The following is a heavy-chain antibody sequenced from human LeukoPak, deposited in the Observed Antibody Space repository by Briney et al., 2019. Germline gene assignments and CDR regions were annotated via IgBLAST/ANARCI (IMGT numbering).Heavy chain of an antibody. V-gene: IGHV3-23*01. CDR2: ISPGGSGT. J-gene: IGHJ4*02. Sequence: GGSLRLSCEASGFTFTTYAMSWVRQAPGKGLEWVSGISPGGSGTYYADSVRGRFTISRDNSKNRLYLQMNSLRAEDTAVYYCAKGGQMSRSGSYYWGQGTLVTVSS. CDR1: GFTFTTYA. CDR3: AKGGQMSRSGSYY. D-gene: IGHD3-10*01.